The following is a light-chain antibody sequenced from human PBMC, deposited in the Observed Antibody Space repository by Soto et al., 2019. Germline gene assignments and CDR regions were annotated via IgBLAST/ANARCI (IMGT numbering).Light chain of an antibody. CDR3: QQRSSWT. CDR2: DAS. Sequence: EIVFTQSPATLSLSPGERATLSCRASQSVSSYLAWYQQKPGQAPRLLIYDASNRATGIPARFSGSGSGTDFTLTIXSLEPEDFAVYYCQQRSSWTFGQGTKVDIK. V-gene: IGKV3-11*01. J-gene: IGKJ1*01. CDR1: QSVSSY.